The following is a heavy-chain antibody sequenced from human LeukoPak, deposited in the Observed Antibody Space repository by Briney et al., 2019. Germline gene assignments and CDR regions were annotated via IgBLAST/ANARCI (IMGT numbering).Heavy chain of an antibody. J-gene: IGHJ5*02. CDR3: ARDSSTSASWWFDP. V-gene: IGHV1-46*01. Sequence: GASVKVSCKASGYTFIRHWMHWVRQVPGQGLEWMGIINPNGGTTIYAQKFQGSVTLTSDVSTSTIYMELSSLRSDDMAVYFCARDSSTSASWWFDPWGQGTLVTVSS. CDR1: GYTFIRHW. D-gene: IGHD6-6*01. CDR2: INPNGGTT.